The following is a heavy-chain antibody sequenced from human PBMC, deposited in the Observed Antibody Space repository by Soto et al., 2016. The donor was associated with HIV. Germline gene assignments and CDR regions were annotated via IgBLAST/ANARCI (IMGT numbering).Heavy chain of an antibody. D-gene: IGHD6-13*01. Sequence: QVQLVQSGAEVKKPGASVKVSCKASGYTFTNYDINWVRLATGQGLEWMGWMNPNSGNTGYTQKFQDRVTITRNTSISTAYMELSSLRSEDTAVYYCARGRSSSWYRWFDPWGQGTLVTVSS. V-gene: IGHV1-8*03. CDR3: ARGRSSSWYRWFDP. CDR2: MNPNSGNT. CDR1: GYTFTNYD. J-gene: IGHJ5*02.